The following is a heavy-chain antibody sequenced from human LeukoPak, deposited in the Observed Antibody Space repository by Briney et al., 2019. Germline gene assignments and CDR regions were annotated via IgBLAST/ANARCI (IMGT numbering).Heavy chain of an antibody. CDR3: ARAPRRYGSGSTHRYYYNGMDV. CDR2: INHSGST. V-gene: IGHV4-34*01. D-gene: IGHD3-10*01. Sequence: SETLSLTCAVYGGSFSCYYWSWIRQPPGKGLEWNGEINHSGSTNYNPPLKSQLTISVDTSKNQVSLKLSSVTAADTAVYYCARAPRRYGSGSTHRYYYNGMDVWGKGTTVTVSS. CDR1: GGSFSCYY. J-gene: IGHJ6*04.